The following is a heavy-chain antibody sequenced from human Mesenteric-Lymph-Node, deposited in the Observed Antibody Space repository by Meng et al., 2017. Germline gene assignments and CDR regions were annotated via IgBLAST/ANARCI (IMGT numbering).Heavy chain of an antibody. Sequence: GESLKISCAASGFTFSSYEMNWVRQAPGKGLEWVSYISSSGSTIYYADSVKGRFTISRDNAKNSLYLQMNSLRAEDTAVYYCARDRMTYSSGWYLPSWYFDLWGRGTLVTVSS. CDR2: ISSSGSTI. J-gene: IGHJ2*01. CDR1: GFTFSSYE. CDR3: ARDRMTYSSGWYLPSWYFDL. V-gene: IGHV3-48*03. D-gene: IGHD6-19*01.